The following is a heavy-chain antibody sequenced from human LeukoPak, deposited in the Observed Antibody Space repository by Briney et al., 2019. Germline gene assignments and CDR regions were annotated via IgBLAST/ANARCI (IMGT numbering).Heavy chain of an antibody. D-gene: IGHD3-9*01. V-gene: IGHV4-59*01. CDR2: IFFSGTT. CDR1: SVSLTNYY. Sequence: SETLSLTCTVSSVSLTNYYWSWIRQPPGKGLEWIGYIFFSGTTNYNPSLKSRVTISVDTSKNQFSLKLSSVTAADTAVYYCATLTGYSSESWFDPWGQGILVTVSS. CDR3: ATLTGYSSESWFDP. J-gene: IGHJ5*02.